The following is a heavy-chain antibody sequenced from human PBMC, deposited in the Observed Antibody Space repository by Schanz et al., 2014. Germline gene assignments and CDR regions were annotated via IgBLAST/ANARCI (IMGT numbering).Heavy chain of an antibody. Sequence: QVQLVQSGAEVKKPGSSVKVSCTASGGTFSSYTISWIRQAPGQGLEWMGRIIPVLAIADYAQKFQGRVTITADKSTSTASMELSSLRSEDTAVYYCARGPSQGYSYGHNIGAYYYGMDVWRQGTTVTVSS. CDR2: IIPVLAIA. V-gene: IGHV1-69*02. J-gene: IGHJ6*02. CDR3: ARGPSQGYSYGHNIGAYYYGMDV. D-gene: IGHD5-18*01. CDR1: GGTFSSYT.